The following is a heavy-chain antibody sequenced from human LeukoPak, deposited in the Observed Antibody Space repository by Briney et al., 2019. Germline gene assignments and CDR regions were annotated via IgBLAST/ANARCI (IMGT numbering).Heavy chain of an antibody. D-gene: IGHD5-12*01. CDR1: GHTFSSYG. CDR2: IIPIFATA. Sequence: SVKVSCKASGHTFSSYGISWVRQAPGQGLEWMGGIIPIFATANYAQKFQGRVTITADESTSTAYMELTSLRSEDTAVYYCAGSMVATSHWYFDLWGRGTLVTVSS. CDR3: AGSMVATSHWYFDL. V-gene: IGHV1-69*13. J-gene: IGHJ2*01.